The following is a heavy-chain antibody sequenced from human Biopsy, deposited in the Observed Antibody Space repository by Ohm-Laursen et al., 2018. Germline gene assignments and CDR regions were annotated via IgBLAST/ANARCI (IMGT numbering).Heavy chain of an antibody. V-gene: IGHV1-24*01. Sequence: LVKVSCKVSGYAVTEFSMHWVRQAPGKGLEWMGGFAPENGKTIYAQKFQGRVTMTEDTSTDTAYMELSSLRSDDTAVYYCAADINVWNVNYWGQGTQVIVSS. CDR3: AADINVWNVNY. D-gene: IGHD1-1*01. CDR1: GYAVTEFS. J-gene: IGHJ4*02. CDR2: FAPENGKT.